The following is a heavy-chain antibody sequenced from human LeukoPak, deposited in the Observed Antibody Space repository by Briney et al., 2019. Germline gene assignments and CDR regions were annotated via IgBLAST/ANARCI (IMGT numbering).Heavy chain of an antibody. J-gene: IGHJ4*02. V-gene: IGHV4-59*01. Sequence: SETLSLTCTVSGGSISSYYWSWIRQPPGKGLEWVGYIYYSGSTNYNPSLKSRVTISVDTSKNQFSLKLSSVTAADTAVYYCARGNYDFWSGYSDYWGQGTLVTVSS. CDR1: GGSISSYY. CDR3: ARGNYDFWSGYSDY. D-gene: IGHD3-3*01. CDR2: IYYSGST.